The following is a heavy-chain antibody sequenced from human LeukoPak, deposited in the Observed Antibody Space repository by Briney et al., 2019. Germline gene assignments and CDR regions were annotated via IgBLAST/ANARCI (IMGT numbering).Heavy chain of an antibody. CDR1: GFTFSSST. CDR2: ITGNGDDT. CDR3: TKRPVGWVLLLTGVDY. D-gene: IGHD2-21*02. V-gene: IGHV3-23*01. J-gene: IGHJ4*02. Sequence: GGSLRLSCAASGFTFSSSTMTWVRQAPGKGLEWVSGITGNGDDTYYADSVRGRFTISRDNSKNTLYLQMNSLRAEDTAIYYCTKRPVGWVLLLTGVDYWGQGTLVTVSS.